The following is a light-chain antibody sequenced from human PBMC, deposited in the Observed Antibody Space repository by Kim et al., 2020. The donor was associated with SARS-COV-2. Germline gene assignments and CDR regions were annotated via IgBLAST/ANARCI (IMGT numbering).Light chain of an antibody. V-gene: IGKV1-27*01. CDR1: QDIANY. CDR2: AAS. Sequence: DIQMTQSPSSLSASVGDGVTITCRASQDIANYLAWYQQKPGKVPKLLVYAASALKSGVPSRFSGRRSGTDFTLTISNLQPEDVATYCCQKYDSAPWTFGQETKVEI. J-gene: IGKJ1*01. CDR3: QKYDSAPWT.